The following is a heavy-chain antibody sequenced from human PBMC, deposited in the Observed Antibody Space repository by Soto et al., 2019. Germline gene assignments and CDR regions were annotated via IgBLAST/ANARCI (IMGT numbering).Heavy chain of an antibody. CDR3: ARALKVGAALNWFDP. D-gene: IGHD1-26*01. Sequence: QVQLVQSGAEVKQPGASVKVSCKASGYTFTSYGISWVRQAPGQGLEWMGWISAYNGNTNYAQKLQGRVTMTTDTSTSRAYMELRSLRSDDTAVYYCARALKVGAALNWFDPWGQGTLVTVSS. V-gene: IGHV1-18*01. J-gene: IGHJ5*02. CDR2: ISAYNGNT. CDR1: GYTFTSYG.